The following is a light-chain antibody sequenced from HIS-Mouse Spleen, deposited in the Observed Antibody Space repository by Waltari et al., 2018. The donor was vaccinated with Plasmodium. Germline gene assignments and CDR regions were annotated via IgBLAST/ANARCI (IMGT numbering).Light chain of an antibody. Sequence: DIQLTQSPSFLSASVGDRVTITCRASQGISSYLAWHQQKPGKAPKLLIYAASTLQSGVPSSFSGSGSGTEFTLTISSLQPEDFATYYCQQLNSYPLTFGGGTKVEIK. V-gene: IGKV1-9*01. CDR1: QGISSY. CDR2: AAS. J-gene: IGKJ4*01. CDR3: QQLNSYPLT.